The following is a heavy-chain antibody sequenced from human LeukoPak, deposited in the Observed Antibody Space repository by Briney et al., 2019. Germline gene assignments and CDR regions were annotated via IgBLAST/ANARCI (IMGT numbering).Heavy chain of an antibody. V-gene: IGHV3-21*01. CDR3: ESPIGAAAGYFDY. D-gene: IGHD6-13*01. CDR1: GFTFSSYN. Sequence: PGGSLRLSCAASGFTFSSYNMNWVRQAPGKGLEWVSSVSSSSTYIYYADSVKGRFTISRDNAKNSLYLQMNSLRAEDTDVYYCESPIGAAAGYFDYWGQGTLVTVSS. J-gene: IGHJ4*02. CDR2: VSSSSTYI.